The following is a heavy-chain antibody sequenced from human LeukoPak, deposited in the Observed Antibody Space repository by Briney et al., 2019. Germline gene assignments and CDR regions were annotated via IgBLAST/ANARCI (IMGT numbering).Heavy chain of an antibody. CDR2: ISGSGGST. D-gene: IGHD1-26*01. V-gene: IGHV3-23*01. J-gene: IGHJ5*02. CDR3: AKGQVGATRKGWFDP. CDR1: GFTFSSYT. Sequence: GGSLRLSCAASGFTFSSYTMSWVRQAPGKGLEWVSAISGSGGSTYYADSVKGRFTISRDNSKNTLYLQMNSLRAEDTAVYYCAKGQVGATRKGWFDPWGQGTLVTVSS.